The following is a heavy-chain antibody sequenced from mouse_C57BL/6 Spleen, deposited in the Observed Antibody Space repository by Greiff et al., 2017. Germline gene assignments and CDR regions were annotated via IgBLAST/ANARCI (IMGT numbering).Heavy chain of an antibody. V-gene: IGHV10-3*01. J-gene: IGHJ4*01. CDR1: GFTFNTYA. D-gene: IGHD2-4*01. CDR2: IRSKSSNYAT. Sequence: EVQLVESGGGLVQPKGSLTLSCAASGFTFNTYALHWVRPAPGKGLEWVARIRSKSSNYATYYADSVKDRFTISRDDSQSMLYLQMNNLKTEDTAMYYCVRRGDYDVDYAMDYWGQGTSVTVSS. CDR3: VRRGDYDVDYAMDY.